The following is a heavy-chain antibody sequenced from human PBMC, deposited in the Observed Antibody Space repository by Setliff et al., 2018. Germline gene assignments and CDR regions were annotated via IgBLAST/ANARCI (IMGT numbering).Heavy chain of an antibody. J-gene: IGHJ6*03. D-gene: IGHD3-3*01. CDR1: GDSISSRRSY. CDR2: IYTSWST. Sequence: SETLSLTCTVSGDSISSRRSYWGWFRQPAGKGLEWIGQIYTSWSTNYNPSPKSRVTISLDTSKNQFSLSLSSVTAADTAVYFCARVTGFSYMDVWGKGTTVTVSS. V-gene: IGHV4-61*09. CDR3: ARVTGFSYMDV.